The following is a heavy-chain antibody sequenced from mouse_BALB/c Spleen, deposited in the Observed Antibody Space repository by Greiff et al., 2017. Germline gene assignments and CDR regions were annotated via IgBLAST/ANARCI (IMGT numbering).Heavy chain of an antibody. V-gene: IGHV5-6-5*01. CDR3: ARGEDGYYPSYWYFDV. Sequence: DVQLVESGGGLVKPGGSLKLSCAASGFTFSSYAMSWVRQTPEKRLEWVASISSGGSTYYPDSVKGRFTISRDNARNILYLQMSSLRSEDTAMYYCARGEDGYYPSYWYFDVWGAGTTVTVSS. J-gene: IGHJ1*01. CDR1: GFTFSSYA. CDR2: ISSGGST. D-gene: IGHD2-3*01.